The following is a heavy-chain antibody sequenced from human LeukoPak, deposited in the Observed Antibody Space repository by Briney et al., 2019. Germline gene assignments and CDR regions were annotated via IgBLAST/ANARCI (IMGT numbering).Heavy chain of an antibody. J-gene: IGHJ6*02. V-gene: IGHV1-8*01. D-gene: IGHD3-3*01. CDR3: ARGRREWLQYYGMDV. Sequence: ASVKVSCKASGYTFTSYDINWVRQATGQGLEWMGWMNPNSGNTGYAPKFQGRVTMTRNTSISTAYMELSSLRSEDTAVYYCARGRREWLQYYGMDVWGQGTTVTVSS. CDR1: GYTFTSYD. CDR2: MNPNSGNT.